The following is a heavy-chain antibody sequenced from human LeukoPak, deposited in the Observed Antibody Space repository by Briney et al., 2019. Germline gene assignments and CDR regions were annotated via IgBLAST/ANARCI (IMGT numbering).Heavy chain of an antibody. CDR1: GFTFSTYA. CDR2: INSNGGNT. D-gene: IGHD6-19*01. Sequence: PGGSLRLSCAASGFTFSTYAMSWVRQAPGKGLEWVSSINSNGGNTYYADSVKGRFTISRVNSKNALYLQMSSLRAEDTAVYHCVSEGLYSNGDFDIWGQGTMVTVSS. V-gene: IGHV3-23*01. CDR3: VSEGLYSNGDFDI. J-gene: IGHJ3*02.